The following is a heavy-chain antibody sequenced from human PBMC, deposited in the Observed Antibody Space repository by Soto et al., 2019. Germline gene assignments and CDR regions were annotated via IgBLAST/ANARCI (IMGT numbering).Heavy chain of an antibody. CDR3: ARALIVDGTDNYDMRV. Sequence: ASVKVSCKASGYSLRGNYIHWVRQTPGQGLEWMGWINPNSSGTVYAQKFQGRVTMTRDTSLTTVYMQLTRLTSDDSAVYYCARALIVDGTDNYDMRVCRQGTTVGASS. CDR1: GYSLRGNY. J-gene: IGHJ6*01. CDR2: INPNSSGT. D-gene: IGHD3-22*01. V-gene: IGHV1-2*02.